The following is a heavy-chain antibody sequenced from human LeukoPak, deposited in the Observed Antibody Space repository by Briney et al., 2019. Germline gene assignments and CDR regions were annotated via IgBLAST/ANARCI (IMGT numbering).Heavy chain of an antibody. CDR1: GGTFSNYA. CDR2: IIPIFGTA. J-gene: IGHJ4*02. CDR3: ARTFYGVNSNLDF. Sequence: SVKVSCKASGGTFSNYAISWVRQAPGQGLEWMGGIIPIFGTANYAQKFQGRVTITADESTSTAYMELSSLRSEDTAVYYCARTFYGVNSNLDFWGQGTLVTVSS. D-gene: IGHD4-23*01. V-gene: IGHV1-69*01.